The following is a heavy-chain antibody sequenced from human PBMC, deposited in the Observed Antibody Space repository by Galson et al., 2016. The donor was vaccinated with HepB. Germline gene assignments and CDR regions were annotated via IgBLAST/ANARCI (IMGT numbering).Heavy chain of an antibody. D-gene: IGHD5-18*01. J-gene: IGHJ4*02. V-gene: IGHV3-74*01. CDR3: GAFRGDSSGYGEY. CDR1: GFTFSSNW. Sequence: SLRLSCAASGFTFSSNWMHWVRQAPGKGLVWVSRINTDGSTTNYADSVKGRFTISRDNAKNTLFLQLNSLTAEDTAVYYCGAFRGDSSGYGEYWSQGTLVTVSS. CDR2: INTDGSTT.